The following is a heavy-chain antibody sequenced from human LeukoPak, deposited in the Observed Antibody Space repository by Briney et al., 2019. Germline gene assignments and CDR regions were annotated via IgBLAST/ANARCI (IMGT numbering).Heavy chain of an antibody. CDR2: ISAYNGNT. D-gene: IGHD3-3*01. J-gene: IGHJ4*02. CDR1: GYTFTRYG. Sequence: ASVKVSCKASGYTFTRYGISWVRQAPGQGLEWMGWISAYNGNTNYAQKLQGRVTMTTDTSTSTAYMELRSLRSDDTAVYYCARGYFYDFWSETHASLDYWGQGTLVTVSS. CDR3: ARGYFYDFWSETHASLDY. V-gene: IGHV1-18*01.